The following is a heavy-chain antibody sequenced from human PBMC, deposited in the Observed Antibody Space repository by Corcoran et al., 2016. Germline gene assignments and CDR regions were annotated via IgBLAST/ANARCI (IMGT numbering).Heavy chain of an antibody. CDR3: ARSDCICGSCYVWSWVY. V-gene: IGHV1-3*01. D-gene: IGHD2-15*01. CDR2: INAGNGNT. J-gene: IGHJ1*01. CDR1: GYTFTSYA. Sequence: QVQLVQSGAEVKKPGASVKVSCKASGYTFTSYAMHWVRQAPGQRLEWMGWINAGNGNTKYSQKFQGRVTITRDTAASTAYMELSSLRSEDTAVYFCARSDCICGSCYVWSWVYWGQGTLVTVSS.